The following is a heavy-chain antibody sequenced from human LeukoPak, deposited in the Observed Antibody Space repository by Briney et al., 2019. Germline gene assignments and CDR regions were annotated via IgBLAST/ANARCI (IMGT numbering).Heavy chain of an antibody. J-gene: IGHJ5*02. CDR2: INHSGST. CDR3: TSQTVARWFDP. Sequence: SETLSLTCAVYGGSFSGYYWSWIRQPPGKGLEWIGEINHSGSTNYNPSLKSRVTISVDTSKNQFSLKLSSVTAADTAVYYYTSQTVARWFDPWGHGTLVTV. V-gene: IGHV4-34*01. D-gene: IGHD1-14*01. CDR1: GGSFSGYY.